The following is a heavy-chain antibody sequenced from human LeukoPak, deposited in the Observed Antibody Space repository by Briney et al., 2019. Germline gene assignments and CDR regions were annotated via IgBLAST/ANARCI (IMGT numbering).Heavy chain of an antibody. CDR2: IIPVLGIA. CDR3: AREEQQLVPNWFDP. J-gene: IGHJ5*02. CDR1: GGTFSSYA. Sequence: SVKVSCKASGGTFSSYAISWVRQAPGQGLEWMGRIIPVLGIANYAQKFQGRVTITADKSTSTAYMELSSLRSEDTAVYYCAREEQQLVPNWFDPWGQGTLVTVSS. V-gene: IGHV1-69*04. D-gene: IGHD6-13*01.